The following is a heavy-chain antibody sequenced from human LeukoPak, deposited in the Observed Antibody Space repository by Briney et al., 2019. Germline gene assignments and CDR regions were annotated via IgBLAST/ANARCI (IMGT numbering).Heavy chain of an antibody. D-gene: IGHD2-2*01. V-gene: IGHV4-4*07. CDR1: GVSISSYY. CDR3: AREVVFVSAAMAYYYYYMDV. Sequence: SETLSLTCTVSGVSISSYYWSWIRQPAGKGLEWVGRIYTSGSTNYNPSLKSRVTMSVDTSKNQFSLKLSSVTAADTAVYYCAREVVFVSAAMAYYYYYMDVWGKGTTVTVSS. CDR2: IYTSGST. J-gene: IGHJ6*03.